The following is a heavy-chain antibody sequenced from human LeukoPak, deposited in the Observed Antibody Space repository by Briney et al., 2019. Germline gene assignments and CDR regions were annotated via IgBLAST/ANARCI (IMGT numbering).Heavy chain of an antibody. CDR2: INHSGST. Sequence: PSETLSLTCAVYGGSFSGYYWSWIRQPPGTGLEWIGEINHSGSTNYNPSLKSRVTISVDTSKNQFSLKLSSVTAADTAVYYCARGLAAAGVRPYFDYWGQGTLVTVSS. D-gene: IGHD6-13*01. CDR1: GGSFSGYY. CDR3: ARGLAAAGVRPYFDY. V-gene: IGHV4-34*01. J-gene: IGHJ4*02.